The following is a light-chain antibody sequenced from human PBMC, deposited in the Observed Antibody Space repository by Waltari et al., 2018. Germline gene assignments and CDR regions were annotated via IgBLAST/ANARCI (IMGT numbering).Light chain of an antibody. CDR2: GAF. Sequence: EIVMTQSPATLSVSPGERATLSCRASQSNRSNLVCYQHKPGQAPRVLIYGAFTRATGIPARFSGSGSGTEFTLTITSLQSEDFAVYYCLQYKNWPPLYTFGQGTKLEI. CDR1: QSNRSN. J-gene: IGKJ2*01. CDR3: LQYKNWPPLYT. V-gene: IGKV3-15*01.